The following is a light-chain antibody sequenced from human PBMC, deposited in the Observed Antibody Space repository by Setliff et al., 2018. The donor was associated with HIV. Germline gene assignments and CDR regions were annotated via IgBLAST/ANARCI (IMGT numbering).Light chain of an antibody. CDR3: QQYYSGPLT. Sequence: DIVMTQYPDSLAVYLGERATTNCKSSQSVLSSSNSKNYLVWHQQNPVQPPKVLISWASTRESWVPDRFSGSGSGTDVTLTISSLQAEDVAVYYCQQYYSGPLTFGGGTKMDIK. J-gene: IGKJ4*01. V-gene: IGKV4-1*01. CDR2: WAS. CDR1: QSVLSSSNSKNY.